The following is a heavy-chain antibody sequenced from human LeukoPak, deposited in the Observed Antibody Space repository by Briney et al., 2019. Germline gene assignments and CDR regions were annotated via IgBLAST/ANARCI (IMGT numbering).Heavy chain of an antibody. CDR1: GGSISSGDYY. J-gene: IGHJ4*02. Sequence: PSQTLSLTCTVSGGSISSGDYYWSWIRQPPGKGLEWIGYIYYSGSTYYNPSLKSRVTISVDTSKNQFSLKLSSVTAADTAVYYCARVDLGAADPYYFDYWGQGTLVTVSS. CDR3: ARVDLGAADPYYFDY. D-gene: IGHD2-15*01. CDR2: IYYSGST. V-gene: IGHV4-30-4*01.